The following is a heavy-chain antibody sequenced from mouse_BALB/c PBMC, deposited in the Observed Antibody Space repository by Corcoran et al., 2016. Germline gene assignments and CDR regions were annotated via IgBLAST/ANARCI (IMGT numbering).Heavy chain of an antibody. CDR1: GYTFTNDG. CDR2: INTYTGEP. D-gene: IGHD1-2*01. CDR3: ARRFITTALDY. J-gene: IGHJ2*01. V-gene: IGHV9-3-1*01. Sequence: QIQLVQSGPELKKPGETVKNSCKASGYTFTNDGMNLVKQAPGKGLKWMGWINTYTGEPTYADDFKGRFAFSLETSASTAYLQINNLKNEDTATYFCARRFITTALDYWGQGTTLTVSS.